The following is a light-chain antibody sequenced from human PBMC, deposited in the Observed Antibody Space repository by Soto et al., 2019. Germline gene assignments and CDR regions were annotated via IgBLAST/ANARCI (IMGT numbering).Light chain of an antibody. CDR2: DAS. J-gene: IGKJ3*01. Sequence: EIVLTQSPATVSLSPGERATLSCRASQSVSSYLAWYQQKPGQAPTLLIHDASIRATDIPARFSGTGSGTDFTLTISSLEPEDFAVYYCQQRFNWPSFTFGPGTKVDIK. V-gene: IGKV3-11*01. CDR3: QQRFNWPSFT. CDR1: QSVSSY.